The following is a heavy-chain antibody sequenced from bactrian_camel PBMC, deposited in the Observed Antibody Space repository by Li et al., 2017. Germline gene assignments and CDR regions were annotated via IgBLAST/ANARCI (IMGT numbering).Heavy chain of an antibody. CDR2: IASSGTT. D-gene: IGHD4*01. V-gene: IGHV3S53*01. Sequence: HVQLVESGGGSVQAGGSLRLSCVGFGYTSRRVCMGWFSQAPGKEREGVARIASSGTTDYADSVKGRFTISSDSAKNTLYLQMDSLNPEDTGMYYCAHEFLCTAVQGIFPYSDYGQGTQVTV. CDR1: GYTSRRVC. J-gene: IGHJ4*01.